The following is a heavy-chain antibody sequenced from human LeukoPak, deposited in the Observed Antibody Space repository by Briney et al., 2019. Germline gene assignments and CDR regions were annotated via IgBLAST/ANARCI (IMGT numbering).Heavy chain of an antibody. D-gene: IGHD2-2*01. V-gene: IGHV3-30*02. CDR2: IRHDVSEK. Sequence: GGSLRLSCAASGYTFSRHGIHWVRQAPGKGLEWVAFIRHDVSEKYYADSVKGRFIISRDNSKNMLHLQMSSLRPEDTAVYYCAKVGCSGTTCHFIDHWGQGTLVSVSS. CDR1: GYTFSRHG. CDR3: AKVGCSGTTCHFIDH. J-gene: IGHJ4*02.